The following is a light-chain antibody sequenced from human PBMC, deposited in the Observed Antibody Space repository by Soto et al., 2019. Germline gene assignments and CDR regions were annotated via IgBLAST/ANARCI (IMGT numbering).Light chain of an antibody. Sequence: DIQMTQSPSSLSASVGDRVTITCRASQSISSYLNWYQQKPGKAPKLLIYAASSLQSGVLSRFSGSGSGTDFTLTISSLQPEDFATYYCQQSYSTPITFGQGTKVEIK. CDR3: QQSYSTPIT. CDR2: AAS. V-gene: IGKV1-39*01. J-gene: IGKJ1*01. CDR1: QSISSY.